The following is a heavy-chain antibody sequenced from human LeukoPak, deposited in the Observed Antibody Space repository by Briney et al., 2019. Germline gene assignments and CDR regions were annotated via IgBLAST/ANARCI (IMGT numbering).Heavy chain of an antibody. V-gene: IGHV4-4*02. CDR3: ARGCSGGSCYSQFDY. D-gene: IGHD2-15*01. CDR2: IYHSGST. Sequence: PSGTLSLTCAVSGGSISSSNWWSWVRQPPGKGLEWIGEIYHSGSTNYNPSLKSRVTISVDKSKNQFSLKLSSVTAADTAVYYCARGCSGGSCYSQFDYRGQGTLVTVSS. J-gene: IGHJ4*02. CDR1: GGSISSSNW.